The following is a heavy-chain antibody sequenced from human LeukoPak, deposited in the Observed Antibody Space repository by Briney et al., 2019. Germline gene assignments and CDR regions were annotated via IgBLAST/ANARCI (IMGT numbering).Heavy chain of an antibody. CDR2: INAYNGNA. CDR1: GYTFTSYG. J-gene: IGHJ4*02. V-gene: IGHV1-18*01. Sequence: ASVKVSCKASGYTFTSYGFSWVRQAPGQGLEWMGWINAYNGNANYAQKLQGRVSITTDTSTSTDYMELRSLRSDDTAVYYCARAQWYNDYWGQGTLVTVSS. D-gene: IGHD1-1*01. CDR3: ARAQWYNDY.